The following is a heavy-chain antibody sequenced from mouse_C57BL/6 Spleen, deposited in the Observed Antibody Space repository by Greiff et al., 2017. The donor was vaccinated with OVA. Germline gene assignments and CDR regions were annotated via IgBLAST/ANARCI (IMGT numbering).Heavy chain of an antibody. J-gene: IGHJ2*01. D-gene: IGHD2-12*01. CDR2: ISYDGSN. Sequence: EVQRVESGPGLVKPSQSLSLTCSVTGYSITSGYYWNWIRQFPGNKLEWMGYISYDGSNNYNPSLKNRITITRDTSKNQFYLKFNSVTTEDAATCYCASDCYDYFDYWGQGTTLTVSS. V-gene: IGHV3-6*01. CDR3: ASDCYDYFDY. CDR1: GYSITSGYY.